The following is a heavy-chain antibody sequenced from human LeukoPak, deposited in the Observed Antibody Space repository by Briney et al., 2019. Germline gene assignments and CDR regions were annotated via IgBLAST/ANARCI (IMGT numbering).Heavy chain of an antibody. J-gene: IGHJ6*02. CDR1: RFTFSSYA. Sequence: GGSLRLSCAASRFTFSSYAMTWVRQAPGKGLEWVSAISGSGGNTDYADSVKGRFTISGDNSKNTLYLQLTSLRAEDTAVYYCAKGNGGNSGEHFYYGMDVWGQGTTVTVSS. V-gene: IGHV3-23*01. D-gene: IGHD4-23*01. CDR3: AKGNGGNSGEHFYYGMDV. CDR2: ISGSGGNT.